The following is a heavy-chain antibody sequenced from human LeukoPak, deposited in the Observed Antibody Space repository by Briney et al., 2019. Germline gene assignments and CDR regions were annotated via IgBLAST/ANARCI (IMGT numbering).Heavy chain of an antibody. Sequence: SQTLSLTCAISGDSVSSNGAAWNWIRQSPSRGLEWLGRTYYTSKWFSDYAVSVKGRITINPDTSKNQFSLHLNSVIYEDTAVYYCVREGGTSSWYYVYWGQGTLVTVSS. V-gene: IGHV6-1*01. J-gene: IGHJ4*02. CDR1: GDSVSSNGAA. CDR3: VREGGTSSWYYVY. CDR2: TYYTSKWFS. D-gene: IGHD6-13*01.